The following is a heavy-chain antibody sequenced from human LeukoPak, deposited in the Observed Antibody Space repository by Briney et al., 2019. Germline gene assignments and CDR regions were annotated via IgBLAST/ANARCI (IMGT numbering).Heavy chain of an antibody. Sequence: ASVKVSCKASGYTFTGYGISWVRQAPGQGLEWMGWISAYNGNTNYAQKLQGRVTMTTDTSTSTAYMELRSLRSDDTAVYYCARYLGGYSSSWLTYYYGMDVWGQGTTVTVSS. J-gene: IGHJ6*02. CDR1: GYTFTGYG. CDR3: ARYLGGYSSSWLTYYYGMDV. D-gene: IGHD6-13*01. V-gene: IGHV1-18*01. CDR2: ISAYNGNT.